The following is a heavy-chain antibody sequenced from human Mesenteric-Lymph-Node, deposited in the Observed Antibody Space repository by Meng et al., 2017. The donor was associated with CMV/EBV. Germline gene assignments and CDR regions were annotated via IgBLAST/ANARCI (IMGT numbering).Heavy chain of an antibody. CDR3: ARGNNFDV. Sequence: GGSLRLSCAASGFTFSSYAMSWVRQAPGKGLEWVANIRGDGGQKSSADSVKGRFTISRDNTKTSLYLQMDSLRAEDTAVYYCARGNNFDVWGQGTMVTVSS. V-gene: IGHV3-7*01. J-gene: IGHJ3*01. CDR1: GFTFSSYA. D-gene: IGHD2/OR15-2a*01. CDR2: IRGDGGQK.